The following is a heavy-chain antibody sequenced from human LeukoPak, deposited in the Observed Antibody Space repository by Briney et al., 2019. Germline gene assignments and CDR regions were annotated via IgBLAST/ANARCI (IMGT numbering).Heavy chain of an antibody. CDR1: GFTFSSYG. D-gene: IGHD3-10*01. Sequence: PGGSLRLSCAASGFTFSSYGMHWVRQAPCKGLEWLTLISYDGSNKYYADSVKGRFTISRDDSKDTLYLQMNSLSPDDTAVYYCARGLMDYFYGLDVWGQGTSVTVSS. J-gene: IGHJ6*02. CDR2: ISYDGSNK. V-gene: IGHV3-30*03. CDR3: ARGLMDYFYGLDV.